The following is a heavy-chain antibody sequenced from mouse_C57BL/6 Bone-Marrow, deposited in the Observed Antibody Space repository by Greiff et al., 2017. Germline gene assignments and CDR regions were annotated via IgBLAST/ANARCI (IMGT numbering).Heavy chain of an antibody. J-gene: IGHJ2*01. CDR2: TDPSDSYT. CDR3: AREVYYGSSYYFDY. Sequence: VQLQQPGAELVMPGASVKLSCKASGYTFTSYWMHWVKQRPGQGLEWIGETDPSDSYTNYNQKFKGKSTLTVDKSSSTAYMQLSSLTSEDSAVYYCAREVYYGSSYYFDYWGQGTTLTVSS. D-gene: IGHD1-1*01. V-gene: IGHV1-69*01. CDR1: GYTFTSYW.